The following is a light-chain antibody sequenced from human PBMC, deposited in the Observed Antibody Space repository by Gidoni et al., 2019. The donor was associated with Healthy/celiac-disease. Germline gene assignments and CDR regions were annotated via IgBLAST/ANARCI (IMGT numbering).Light chain of an antibody. CDR3: QQSYSTPVT. J-gene: IGKJ2*01. CDR2: AAS. CDR1: QSISSY. Sequence: DIQMTQSPSSLSASVGDRDTITFRASQSISSYLNWYQQKPGQAPKLLIYAASSLQSGVPSRFSGSGYGTDFTLTISSLQPEDFATYYCQQSYSTPVTFGQGTKLEIK. V-gene: IGKV1-39*01.